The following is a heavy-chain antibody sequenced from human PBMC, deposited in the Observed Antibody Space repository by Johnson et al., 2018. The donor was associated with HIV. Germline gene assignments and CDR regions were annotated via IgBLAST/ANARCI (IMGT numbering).Heavy chain of an antibody. CDR3: ARGPGYGSSWYVNTDAFDI. V-gene: IGHV3-72*01. CDR1: GFTFSDHY. J-gene: IGHJ3*02. D-gene: IGHD6-13*01. CDR2: SKNKPNSYTT. Sequence: VQLVESGGGLVQPGGSLRLSCAASGFTFSDHYMDWVRQAPGKGLEWVGRSKNKPNSYTTEYAASVKGRFTISRDNAKNTLYLQMDSLRAEDTALYYCARGPGYGSSWYVNTDAFDIWGQGTMVTVSS.